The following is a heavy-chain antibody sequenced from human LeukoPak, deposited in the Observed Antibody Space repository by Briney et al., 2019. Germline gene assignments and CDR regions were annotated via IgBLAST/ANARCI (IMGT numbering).Heavy chain of an antibody. Sequence: GGSLRLSCAASGFTFDDYAMHWVRQAPGKGLEWVSSIGGSGGSTYYADSVKGRFTISRDNSKTTLYLQMNSLRAEDTAVYYCAKVETAAAATLRGFDYWGQGTLVTVSS. CDR1: GFTFDDYA. V-gene: IGHV3-23*01. J-gene: IGHJ4*02. CDR3: AKVETAAAATLRGFDY. CDR2: IGGSGGST. D-gene: IGHD6-13*01.